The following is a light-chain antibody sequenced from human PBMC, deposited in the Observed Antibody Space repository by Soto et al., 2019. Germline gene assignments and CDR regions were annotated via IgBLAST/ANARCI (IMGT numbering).Light chain of an antibody. CDR2: DVT. CDR3: SSYTSSSTRV. Sequence: QSVLTQPRSVSGSPGQSVTVSCTGTTSDVGSYNYVSWYRQYPGEAPKLLIYDVTERLSGVPDRFSGSKSGNTASLTISGLQAEDEADYYCSSYTSSSTRVFGTGTKVTVL. V-gene: IGLV2-11*01. J-gene: IGLJ1*01. CDR1: TSDVGSYNY.